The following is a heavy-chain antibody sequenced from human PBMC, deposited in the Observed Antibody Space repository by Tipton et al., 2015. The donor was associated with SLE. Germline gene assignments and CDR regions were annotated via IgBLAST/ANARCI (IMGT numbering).Heavy chain of an antibody. Sequence: TLSLTCTVSGGSISSYYWSWIRQPPGKGLEWIGYIYYSGSTNYNPSLKSRVTISVDTSRNQFSLKLSSVTAADTAVYYCARWAGLTVNFAYWGQGTLVTVSS. V-gene: IGHV4-59*01. CDR2: IYYSGST. J-gene: IGHJ4*02. CDR1: GGSISSYY. D-gene: IGHD4-11*01. CDR3: ARWAGLTVNFAY.